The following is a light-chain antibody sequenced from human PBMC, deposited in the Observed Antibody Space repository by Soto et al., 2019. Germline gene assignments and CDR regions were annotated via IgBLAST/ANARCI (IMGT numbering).Light chain of an antibody. CDR3: QQRFTWPS. CDR2: DAS. Sequence: ETVLTQSPATLSLSPGERATLSCRASQSINTYLAWYQQKPGQAPRLLIYDASNRATGNPARFSGSGSGTDFTLTISSLEPEDFAVYYCQQRFTWPSFGPGTKVDIK. CDR1: QSINTY. J-gene: IGKJ3*01. V-gene: IGKV3-11*01.